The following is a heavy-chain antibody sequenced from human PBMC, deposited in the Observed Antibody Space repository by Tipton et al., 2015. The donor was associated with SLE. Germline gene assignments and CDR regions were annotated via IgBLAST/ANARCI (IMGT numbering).Heavy chain of an antibody. CDR2: IYYAGNT. V-gene: IGHV4-31*03. CDR1: GGSISSGGYY. J-gene: IGHJ4*02. Sequence: TLSLTCTVSGGSISSGGYYWSWIRQPAGKGLEWIGYIYYAGNTYYNPSLKSRLAISVDTSKNQFSLKLTSVTAADTAVYYCARERSSWYSTYYFDYWGQGTLVTVSS. D-gene: IGHD6-13*01. CDR3: ARERSSWYSTYYFDY.